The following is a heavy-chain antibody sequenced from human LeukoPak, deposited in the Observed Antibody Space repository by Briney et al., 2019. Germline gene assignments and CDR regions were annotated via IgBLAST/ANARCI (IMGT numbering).Heavy chain of an antibody. Sequence: PGGSLRLSCAASGFTFDDYGMSWVRQAPGKALEWVSGINWNGGSTGYADSVKGRFTISRDNAKNSLYLQMNSLRAEDTALYHCARDGRGYCSSTSCRLFDYWGQGTLVTVSS. CDR1: GFTFDDYG. V-gene: IGHV3-20*01. D-gene: IGHD2-2*01. CDR3: ARDGRGYCSSTSCRLFDY. CDR2: INWNGGST. J-gene: IGHJ4*02.